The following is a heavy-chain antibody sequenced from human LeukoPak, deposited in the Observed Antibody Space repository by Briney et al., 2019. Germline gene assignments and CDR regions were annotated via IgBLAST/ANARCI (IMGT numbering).Heavy chain of an antibody. CDR3: ARVDILTGDY. D-gene: IGHD3-9*01. CDR2: ISSSGSTI. Sequence: XPXXXVEWVSYISSSGSTIYYADSVKGRFTISRDNAKNSLYLQMNSLRAEDTAVYYCARVDILTGDYWGQGTLVTVSS. V-gene: IGHV3-48*03. J-gene: IGHJ4*02.